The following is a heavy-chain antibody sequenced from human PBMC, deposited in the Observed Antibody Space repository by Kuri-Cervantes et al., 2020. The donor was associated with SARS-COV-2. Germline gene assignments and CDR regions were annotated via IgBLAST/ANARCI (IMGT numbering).Heavy chain of an antibody. CDR2: IYSGGST. CDR3: ARDRVSIAVAGYYWYFDL. J-gene: IGHJ2*01. Sequence: GESLKISCAASGFTVSSNYMSWVRQAPGKGLEWVSVIYSGGSTYYADSVKGRFTISRDNAKNSLYLQMNSLRAEDTAVYYCARDRVSIAVAGYYWYFDLWGRGTLVTVSS. CDR1: GFTVSSNY. D-gene: IGHD6-19*01. V-gene: IGHV3-66*01.